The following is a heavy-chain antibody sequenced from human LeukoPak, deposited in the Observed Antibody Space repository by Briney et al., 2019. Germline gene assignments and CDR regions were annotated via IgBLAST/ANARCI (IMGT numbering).Heavy chain of an antibody. J-gene: IGHJ4*02. CDR3: ARMSSYGDLADY. V-gene: IGHV3-66*01. CDR2: IYGGSSA. D-gene: IGHD4-17*01. Sequence: GGSLRLSCVASGFTVSSNYMGWVRQAPGKGLEWVSIIYGGSSASYADSVKGRFSISRDNSKNTVYLQMNSLRGDDTAVYYCARMSSYGDLADYWGQGTLVTVSS. CDR1: GFTVSSNY.